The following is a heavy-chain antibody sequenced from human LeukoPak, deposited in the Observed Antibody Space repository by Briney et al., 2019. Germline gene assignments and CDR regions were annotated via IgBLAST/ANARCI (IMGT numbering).Heavy chain of an antibody. J-gene: IGHJ6*02. V-gene: IGHV3-30*04. CDR3: ASRPPCSGGDYHGLDV. CDR2: ISDDGSNT. Sequence: GGSLRLSCAASGFTFSRDAMHWVRQAPGKGLEWVAVISDDGSNTYYADPAKGRFTVSRDNSENTLDLQMNSLRPEDTAVYYCASRPPCSGGDYHGLDVWGQGTTVIVSS. CDR1: GFTFSRDA. D-gene: IGHD2-15*01.